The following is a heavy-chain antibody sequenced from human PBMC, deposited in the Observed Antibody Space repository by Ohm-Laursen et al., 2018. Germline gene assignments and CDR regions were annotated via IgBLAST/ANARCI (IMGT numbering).Heavy chain of an antibody. D-gene: IGHD5-18*01. CDR2: IYYSGST. CDR3: AREGYSYGYFMDY. J-gene: IGHJ4*02. CDR1: GVSISSYY. V-gene: IGHV4-59*12. Sequence: SETLSLTCTVSGVSISSYYWSWIRQPPGKGLEWIGYIYYSGSTSYNPSLKSRVTISLDTSKNQFSLKLSSVTAADTAVYYCAREGYSYGYFMDYWGQGTLVTVSS.